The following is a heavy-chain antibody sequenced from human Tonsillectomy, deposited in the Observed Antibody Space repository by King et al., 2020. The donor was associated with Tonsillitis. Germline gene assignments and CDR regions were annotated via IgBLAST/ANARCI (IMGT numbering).Heavy chain of an antibody. CDR3: AREYCSSDSCYYFDY. CDR1: GGSMNNNY. D-gene: IGHD2-15*01. Sequence: QVQLQESGPGLVKPSETLSLTCTVSGGSMNNNYWSWIRQPPGKGLEWIGFFYYSGSTNYNPSLKSRVTISGDTSKNQFSLKVNSVTAADTAVYYCAREYCSSDSCYYFDYWGQGTLVTVSS. J-gene: IGHJ4*02. V-gene: IGHV4-59*01. CDR2: FYYSGST.